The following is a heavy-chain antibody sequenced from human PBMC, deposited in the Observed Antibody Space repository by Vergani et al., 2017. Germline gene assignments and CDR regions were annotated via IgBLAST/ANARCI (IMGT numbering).Heavy chain of an antibody. CDR1: GGSISSSSYY. D-gene: IGHD7-27*01. V-gene: IGHV4-39*01. CDR2: IYYSGST. CDR3: ANLNWGHFDY. Sequence: QLQLQESGPGLVKPSETLSLTCTVSGGSISSSSYYWGWIRQPPGKGLEWIGSIYYSGSTYYNPSLKSRVTISVDTSKNQYSLKLSSVTAADTAVYYCANLNWGHFDYWGQGTLVTVSS. J-gene: IGHJ4*02.